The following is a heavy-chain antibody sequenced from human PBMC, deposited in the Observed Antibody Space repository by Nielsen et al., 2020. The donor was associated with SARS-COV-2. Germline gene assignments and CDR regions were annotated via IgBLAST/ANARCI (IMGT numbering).Heavy chain of an antibody. CDR2: IRSKANTYAT. V-gene: IGHV3-73*01. J-gene: IGHJ3*02. CDR3: TRVNPISGSWFDAFDI. Sequence: GSLKISCAASGFTFSDSTMHWVRQASGKGLEWIGRIRSKANTYATGYAASVKGRFTISRDDSKNTAYLQMNSLKTEDTAVYYCTRVNPISGSWFDAFDIWGQGTIVTVSS. D-gene: IGHD5-12*01. CDR1: GFTFSDST.